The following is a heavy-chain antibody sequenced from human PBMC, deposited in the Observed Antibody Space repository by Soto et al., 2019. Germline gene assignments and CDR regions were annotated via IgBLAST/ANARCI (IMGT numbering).Heavy chain of an antibody. CDR2: INPNSGGNKMTT. D-gene: IGHD2-2*01. V-gene: IGHV1-2*07. Sequence: SLNVYCKASGYKFMYYYIHSVPQATRQGPEWMGWINPNSGGNKMTTFYPDSVKGRFFISRDNSDNTLHLQMNSLRDDDTAIYYCAKRRLNTITSLSDFWGQGVQVTVSS. CDR1: GYKFMYYY. J-gene: IGHJ1*01. CDR3: AKRRLNTITSLSDF.